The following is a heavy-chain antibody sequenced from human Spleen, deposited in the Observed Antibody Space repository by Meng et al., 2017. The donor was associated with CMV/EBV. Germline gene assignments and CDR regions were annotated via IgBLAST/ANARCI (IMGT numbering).Heavy chain of an antibody. CDR3: ARDCPSGYASCLFDY. CDR2: IIPLFGSA. Sequence: AGGTFRNYPISWVRQAPGQGLEWMGGIIPLFGSAHYTLKFQGRVTITTDESTSTAYMELSSLTSEDTAVYYCARDCPSGYASCLFDYWGQGTLVTVSS. J-gene: IGHJ4*02. D-gene: IGHD2-2*01. CDR1: GGTFRNYP. V-gene: IGHV1-69*05.